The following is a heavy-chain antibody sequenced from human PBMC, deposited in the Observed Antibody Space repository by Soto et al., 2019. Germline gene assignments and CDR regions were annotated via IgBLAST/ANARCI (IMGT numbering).Heavy chain of an antibody. J-gene: IGHJ6*01. CDR1: GFIFSDYG. D-gene: IGHD1-1*01. CDR2: IYYDGSNE. Sequence: QVQLVESGGAVVRPGRSLRLACETSGFIFSDYGMHWVRQAPGKGLEWVAVIYYDGSNEHYSDSVRGRFTISRDNSKNILYLQMNSLRAEDTAIYYCARWWNDEEWVETMDVWGQGTTVTVSS. V-gene: IGHV3-33*01. CDR3: ARWWNDEEWVETMDV.